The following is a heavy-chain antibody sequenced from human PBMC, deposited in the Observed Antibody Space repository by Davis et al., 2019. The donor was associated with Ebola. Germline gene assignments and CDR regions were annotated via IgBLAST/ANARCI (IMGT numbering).Heavy chain of an antibody. CDR3: AIDDTGYSSNLGRFRDHPFDL. V-gene: IGHV1-46*01. CDR1: GYTFTSYY. CDR2: INPSDGNT. Sequence: AASVKVSCKASGYTFTSYYMHWVRQAPGQGLEWMGIINPSDGNTNYAQKFQGRVTMTRDTSTTTVYMELSSLRSEDTAVYYCAIDDTGYSSNLGRFRDHPFDLWGQGTMVTVSS. D-gene: IGHD4-11*01. J-gene: IGHJ3*01.